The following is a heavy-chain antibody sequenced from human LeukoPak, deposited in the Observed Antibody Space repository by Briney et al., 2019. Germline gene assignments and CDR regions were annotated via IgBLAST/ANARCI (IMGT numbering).Heavy chain of an antibody. Sequence: PSDTLSNTGTGSGCAICSSSRYSSWVRQTPGKRLEWIGSVYYSGSIRYNPSLKSRVSISVDMSRNQVFLRVYSVTAADTAIYYCARRDYRAWFDPWGQGTLVTVSS. CDR1: GCAICSSSRY. CDR3: ARRDYRAWFDP. V-gene: IGHV4-39*01. J-gene: IGHJ5*02. D-gene: IGHD2-21*01. CDR2: VYYSGSI.